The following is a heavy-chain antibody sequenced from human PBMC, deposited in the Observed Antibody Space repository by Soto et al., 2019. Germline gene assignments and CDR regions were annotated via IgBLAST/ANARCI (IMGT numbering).Heavy chain of an antibody. CDR3: AHRHLVTFFGLVTQTAVWFDS. D-gene: IGHD3-3*01. V-gene: IGHV2-5*02. CDR2: VYWDDDK. Sequence: QITLKESGPTLVNPTQTLTLTCTFSGFSLSTSGAAVGWIRQPPGKALEWLALVYWDDDKCYSPSIKNRVTITKDTSKNQVVLTLTNAEPVDTATYYCAHRHLVTFFGLVTQTAVWFDSWVQGTLVTVPS. CDR1: GFSLSTSGAA. J-gene: IGHJ5*01.